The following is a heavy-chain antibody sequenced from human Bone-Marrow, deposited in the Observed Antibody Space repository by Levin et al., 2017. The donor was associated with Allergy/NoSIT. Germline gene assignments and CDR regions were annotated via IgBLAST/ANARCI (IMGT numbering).Heavy chain of an antibody. CDR1: GGSISSGDYF. CDR3: ARDQGVGSNWFDP. CDR2: IYHSGST. D-gene: IGHD1-26*01. J-gene: IGHJ5*02. V-gene: IGHV4-30-4*01. Sequence: SETLSLTCTVSGGSISSGDYFWSWIRQPPGKGLEWIGYIYHSGSTYYNPSLKSRVTISIDTSKNQFSLNLSSVTAADTAVYYCARDQGVGSNWFDPWGQGTLVTVSS.